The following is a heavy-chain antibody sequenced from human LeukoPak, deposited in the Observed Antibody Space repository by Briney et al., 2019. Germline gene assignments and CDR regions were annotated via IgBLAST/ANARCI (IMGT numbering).Heavy chain of an antibody. CDR1: GGSISSYY. V-gene: IGHV4-59*01. Sequence: PSETLSLTCTVSGGSISSYYWSWIRQPPGKGLEWIGYIYYSGSTNYNPSLKSRVTISVDTSKNQFSLKLSSVTAADTAVYYCATSRRDGYNLGVYYFDYWGQGTLVTVSS. CDR2: IYYSGST. J-gene: IGHJ4*02. D-gene: IGHD5-24*01. CDR3: ATSRRDGYNLGVYYFDY.